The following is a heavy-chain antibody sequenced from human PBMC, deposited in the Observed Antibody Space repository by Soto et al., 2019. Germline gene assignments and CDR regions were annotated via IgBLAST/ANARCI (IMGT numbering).Heavy chain of an antibody. CDR2: IYYSGST. D-gene: IGHD2-2*01. V-gene: IGHV4-39*01. Sequence: SETLSLTCTVSGGSISSSSYYWGWIRQPPGKGLEWIGSIYYSGSTYYNPSLKSRVTISVDTSKNQFSLKLSSVTAADTAVYYCARWYCSSTSCYGGGARYYYYYYMDVWGKGTTVT. J-gene: IGHJ6*03. CDR1: GGSISSSSYY. CDR3: ARWYCSSTSCYGGGARYYYYYYMDV.